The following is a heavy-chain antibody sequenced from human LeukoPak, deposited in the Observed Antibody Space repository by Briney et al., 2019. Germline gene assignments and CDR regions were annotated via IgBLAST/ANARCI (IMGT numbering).Heavy chain of an antibody. D-gene: IGHD6-19*01. Sequence: GRSLRLSCAASGFTFSSYGMHGVRQAPGKGREGVAVIWYDGSNKYYADSAKGPFTISRDNSKDTLYLQMNILSAEDTAVYYCAKVMAGGWYYFDYWGQGTLVPVST. CDR3: AKVMAGGWYYFDY. CDR2: IWYDGSNK. CDR1: GFTFSSYG. J-gene: IGHJ4*02. V-gene: IGHV3-33*06.